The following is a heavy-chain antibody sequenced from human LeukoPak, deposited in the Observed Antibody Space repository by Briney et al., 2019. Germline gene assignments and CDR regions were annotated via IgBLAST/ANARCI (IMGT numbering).Heavy chain of an antibody. CDR1: GFTFSSYA. CDR3: AKDRWRVYYYYYMDV. V-gene: IGHV3-23*01. CDR2: ISGSGGST. Sequence: GGSLRLSCAASGFTFSSYAMSWVRQAPGKGLEWVSAISGSGGSTYYADSVKGRFTISRDNSKNTLYLQMNSLRAEDTAVYYCAKDRWRVYYYYYMDVWGKGTTVTVSS. D-gene: IGHD6-13*01. J-gene: IGHJ6*03.